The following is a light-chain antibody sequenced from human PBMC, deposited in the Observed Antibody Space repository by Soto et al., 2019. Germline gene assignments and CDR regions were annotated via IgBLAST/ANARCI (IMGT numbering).Light chain of an antibody. CDR3: QQYGSSRT. Sequence: EIVLTQSPGTLSLSPGERATLSCRASQSVSSSYLAWYQQKPGQAPRLLIYGASSRATGIPDRFSGRGSGKDFTLTISRLAPDDFAVYYCQQYGSSRTFGQGTKVEIK. V-gene: IGKV3-20*01. J-gene: IGKJ1*01. CDR1: QSVSSSY. CDR2: GAS.